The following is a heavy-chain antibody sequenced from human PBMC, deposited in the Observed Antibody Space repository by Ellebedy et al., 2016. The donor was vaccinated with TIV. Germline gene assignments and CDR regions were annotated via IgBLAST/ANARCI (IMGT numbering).Heavy chain of an antibody. CDR3: AREVRAVIMSYFEY. CDR1: GYTFTSYG. V-gene: IGHV1-18*04. Sequence: AASVKVSCKASGYTFTSYGISWVRHAPGQGLEWMGWISAYNGNTNYSQKLQGRVTMTRDTSISTVYMELSRLRSDDTAVYYCAREVRAVIMSYFEYWGQGTLVTVSS. D-gene: IGHD3-10*01. CDR2: ISAYNGNT. J-gene: IGHJ4*02.